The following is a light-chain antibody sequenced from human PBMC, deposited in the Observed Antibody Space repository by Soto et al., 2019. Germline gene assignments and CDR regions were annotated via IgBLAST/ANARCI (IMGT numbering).Light chain of an antibody. V-gene: IGKV3-11*01. J-gene: IGKJ4*01. CDR2: DAS. CDR1: QSVSSY. Sequence: EIVLTQSPATLSLSPGDRATLSCRASQSVSSYLAWYQQKPGQAPRLLIYDASNRATGIPARFSGSGSGTDFTLTISSLEPEDFAFYYCQQRSNWPPLTFGGGTKVDIK. CDR3: QQRSNWPPLT.